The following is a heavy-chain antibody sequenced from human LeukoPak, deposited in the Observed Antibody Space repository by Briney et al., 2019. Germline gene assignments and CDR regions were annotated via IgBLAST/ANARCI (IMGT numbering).Heavy chain of an antibody. CDR2: IYPGDSDT. V-gene: IGHV5-51*01. CDR3: ARLRRSSGYLDY. CDR1: GYTFTSYG. J-gene: IGHJ4*02. Sequence: KVSCKASGYTFTSYGISWVRQMPGKGLEWMGIIYPGDSDTRYSPSFQGQVTISADKSISTAYLQWSSLKASDTAMYYCARLRRSSGYLDYWGQGTLVTVSS. D-gene: IGHD3-22*01.